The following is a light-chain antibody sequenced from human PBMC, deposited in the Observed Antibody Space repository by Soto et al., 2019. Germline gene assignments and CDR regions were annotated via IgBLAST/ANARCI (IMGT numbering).Light chain of an antibody. CDR3: QQYNNWRRT. CDR2: GAS. J-gene: IGKJ2*01. V-gene: IGKV3-15*01. CDR1: QSVSSN. Sequence: EIVMTQSPATLSVSPGERATLSCRASQSVSSNLAWYEQKPGQPPRLLIYGASTRATGIPARFSGSGSGTEFTLTISSLQSEDFAVYYCQQYNNWRRTFGQGTKLEIK.